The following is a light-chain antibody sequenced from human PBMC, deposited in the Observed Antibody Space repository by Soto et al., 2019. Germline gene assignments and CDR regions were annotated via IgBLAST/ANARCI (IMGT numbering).Light chain of an antibody. CDR2: AAS. CDR1: QGIRND. CDR3: LQDYNYPRT. J-gene: IGKJ1*01. Sequence: QMTQNPSSLSASVGDRVTITWRASQGIRNDLGWYQQKPGKAPKLLLYAASSLQSGVPSRFSGSGSGTDFTLTISSLQPEDFATYYCLQDYNYPRTFGQGTKVDI. V-gene: IGKV1-6*01.